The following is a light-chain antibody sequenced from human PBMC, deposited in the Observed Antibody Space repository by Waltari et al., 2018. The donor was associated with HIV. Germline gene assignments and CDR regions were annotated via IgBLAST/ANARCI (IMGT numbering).Light chain of an antibody. CDR2: DAS. CDR1: QSVSSSY. Sequence: EIVLTQSQGTLYLSPGEGATLSCRASQSVSSSYLAWYQQRRGQAPSLLIYDASSRPTGVPDRFRGSGSGTHFTLTISRLEPEDFGVYYCQQYAASPRTFGQGTRVEIK. J-gene: IGKJ2*01. V-gene: IGKV3-20*01. CDR3: QQYAASPRT.